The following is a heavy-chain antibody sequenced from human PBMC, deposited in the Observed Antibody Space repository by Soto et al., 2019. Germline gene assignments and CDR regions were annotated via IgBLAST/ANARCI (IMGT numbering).Heavy chain of an antibody. CDR2: IDHSGTK. Sequence: SVTLSLTCVVYGESFSGYYWSWYRQPPGKTLEWIGDIDHSGTKHYNPSLKSRLTISIDTSKIHFSLGLTAVTAADAGTYFCSRGRPPRYWGQGTLVTVSS. J-gene: IGHJ4*02. V-gene: IGHV4-34*01. CDR1: GESFSGYY. CDR3: SRGRPPRY.